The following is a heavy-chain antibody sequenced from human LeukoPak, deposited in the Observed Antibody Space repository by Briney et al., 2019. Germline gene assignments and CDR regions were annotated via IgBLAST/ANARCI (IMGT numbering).Heavy chain of an antibody. V-gene: IGHV3-23*01. Sequence: GGSLRLTCAASGFTSSSYAMSWVRQAPGKGLEWVSAISGSGGSTYYADSVKGRFTISRDNSKNTLYLQMNSLRAEDTAVYYCAKDRGYCSGGSCHPLDYWGQGTLVTVSS. CDR2: ISGSGGST. CDR3: AKDRGYCSGGSCHPLDY. J-gene: IGHJ4*02. D-gene: IGHD2-15*01. CDR1: GFTSSSYA.